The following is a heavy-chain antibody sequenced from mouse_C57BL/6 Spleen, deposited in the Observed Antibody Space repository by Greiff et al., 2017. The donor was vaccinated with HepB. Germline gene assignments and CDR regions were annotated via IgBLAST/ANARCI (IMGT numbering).Heavy chain of an antibody. CDR1: GFNIKDYY. Sequence: EVQLQQSGAELVKPGASVKLSCTASGFNIKDYYMNWVKQRTEQGLEWIGRIDPEDGETKYAPKFQGKATITEDTSSNTAYLQLSSLTSEDTAVYYCAETYYYYDEGYAMDYWGQGTSVTVSS. CDR3: AETYYYYDEGYAMDY. J-gene: IGHJ4*01. V-gene: IGHV14-2*01. D-gene: IGHD2-4*01. CDR2: IDPEDGET.